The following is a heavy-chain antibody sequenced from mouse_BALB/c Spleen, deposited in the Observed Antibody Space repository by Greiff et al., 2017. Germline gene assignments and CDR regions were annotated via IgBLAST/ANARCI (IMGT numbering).Heavy chain of an antibody. CDR2: ISYDGSN. V-gene: IGHV3-6*02. D-gene: IGHD2-4*01. Sequence: EVQLQESGPGLVKPSQSLSLTCSVTGYSITSGYYWNWIRQFPGNKLEWMGYISYDGSNNYNPSLKNRISITRDTSKNQFFLKLNSVTTEDTATYYCARVDDYDAYWGQGTLVTVSA. CDR3: ARVDDYDAY. CDR1: GYSITSGYY. J-gene: IGHJ3*01.